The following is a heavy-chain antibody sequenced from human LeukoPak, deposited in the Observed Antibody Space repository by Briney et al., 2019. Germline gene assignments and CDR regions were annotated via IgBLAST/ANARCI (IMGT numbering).Heavy chain of an antibody. V-gene: IGHV3-30-3*01. CDR3: VRDRCSSCHYFDC. J-gene: IGHJ4*02. CDR1: GXTFSSFS. Sequence: GRSLRLSWAASGXTFSSFSMHWVRQAPGKGLEWVAVISYDGNNKHYADSVKGRFTISRDTSKNTLYLQMNSLRAEDTAMYYCVRDRCSSCHYFDCWGQGTLVTVSS. D-gene: IGHD6-13*01. CDR2: ISYDGNNK.